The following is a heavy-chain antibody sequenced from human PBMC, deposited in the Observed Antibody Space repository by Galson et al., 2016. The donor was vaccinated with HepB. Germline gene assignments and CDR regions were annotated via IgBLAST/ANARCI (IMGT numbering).Heavy chain of an antibody. V-gene: IGHV3-11*01. Sequence: SWIRQAPGKGLELVSYITNSGSAIYTADFVKGRFTISRDNAKNSLYLQMNSLRVEDTAVYYCARETPIVGASYDYWGQGTLVTVSS. CDR3: ARETPIVGASYDY. J-gene: IGHJ4*02. CDR2: ITNSGSAI. D-gene: IGHD1-26*01.